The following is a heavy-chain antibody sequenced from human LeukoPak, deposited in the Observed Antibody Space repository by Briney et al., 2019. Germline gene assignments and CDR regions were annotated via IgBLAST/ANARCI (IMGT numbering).Heavy chain of an antibody. D-gene: IGHD6-13*01. CDR1: GGTFSSYA. CDR3: ARDAGKAYYYYYYMDV. Sequence: ASVKVSCKASGGTFSSYAISWVRQAPGQGLEWMGRIIPIFGTANYAQKFQGRVTITTDESTSTAYMELSSLRPEDTAVYYCARDAGKAYYYYYYMDVWGKGTTVTVSS. CDR2: IIPIFGTA. V-gene: IGHV1-69*05. J-gene: IGHJ6*03.